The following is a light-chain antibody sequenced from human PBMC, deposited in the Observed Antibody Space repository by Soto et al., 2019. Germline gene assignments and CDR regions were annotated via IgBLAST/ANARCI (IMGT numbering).Light chain of an antibody. V-gene: IGKV3-15*01. CDR3: QQYNNWPQT. CDR1: QSVSSN. J-gene: IGKJ1*01. CDR2: GAS. Sequence: EIVMTQSPATLSVSPGERATLSCRASQSVSSNLAWYQQKPGQAPRLLIYGASTRATGIPDRFSGSGSGTEFTLTINSLQSEDFAVYYCQQYNNWPQTFGQGTKVDIK.